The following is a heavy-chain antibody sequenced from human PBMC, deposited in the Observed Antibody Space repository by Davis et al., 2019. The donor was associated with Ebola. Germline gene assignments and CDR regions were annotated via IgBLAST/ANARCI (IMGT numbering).Heavy chain of an antibody. J-gene: IGHJ3*02. V-gene: IGHV3-21*05. Sequence: GESLKISCAASGFTFSSYEMNWVRQAPGKGLEWVSYISSSSSYIYYADSVKGRFTISRDNAKNSLYLQMNSLRAEDTAVYYCAIAHSGSLKILQAAFDIWGQGTMVTVSS. CDR2: ISSSSSYI. CDR1: GFTFSSYE. CDR3: AIAHSGSLKILQAAFDI. D-gene: IGHD1-26*01.